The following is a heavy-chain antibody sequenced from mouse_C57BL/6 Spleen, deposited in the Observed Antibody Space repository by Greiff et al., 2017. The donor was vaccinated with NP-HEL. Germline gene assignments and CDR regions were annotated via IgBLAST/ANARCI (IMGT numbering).Heavy chain of an antibody. CDR3: ARGSLYYYGSSESYFDY. V-gene: IGHV5-16*01. J-gene: IGHJ2*01. D-gene: IGHD1-1*01. CDR2: INYDGSST. Sequence: EVKLVESEGGLVQPGSSMKLSCTASGFTFSDYYMAWVRQVPEKGLEWVANINYDGSSTYYLDSLKSRFIISRDNAKNILYLQMSSLKSEDTATYYCARGSLYYYGSSESYFDYWGQGTTLTVSS. CDR1: GFTFSDYY.